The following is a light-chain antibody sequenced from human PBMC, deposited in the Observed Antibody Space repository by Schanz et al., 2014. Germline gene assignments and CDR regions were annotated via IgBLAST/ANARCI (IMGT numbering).Light chain of an antibody. CDR2: RTS. Sequence: EIVLTQSPGTLSLSPGERATLSCRASQSVTTNLAWYQHKPGQAPRLLIYRTSNRATGVPARFSGSGSGTEFTLTISSLQSEDFAVYYCQQYNNWPPYTFGQGTKLEIK. J-gene: IGKJ2*01. CDR3: QQYNNWPPYT. V-gene: IGKV3-15*01. CDR1: QSVTTN.